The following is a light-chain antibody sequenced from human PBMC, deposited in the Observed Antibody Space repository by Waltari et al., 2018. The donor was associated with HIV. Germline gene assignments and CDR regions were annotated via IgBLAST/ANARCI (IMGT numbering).Light chain of an antibody. CDR1: ASPKPY. V-gene: IGLV3-25*03. CDR2: KDT. Sequence: SYELTQPPCVHVSAGQNARINCSGDASPKPYANWYQQKPGQAPVLVIYKDTERPSGIHERFSGSSSGTTVTLTISGVQAEDEADYYCQSPDSSGPWVFGGGTKLTVL. J-gene: IGLJ3*02. CDR3: QSPDSSGPWV.